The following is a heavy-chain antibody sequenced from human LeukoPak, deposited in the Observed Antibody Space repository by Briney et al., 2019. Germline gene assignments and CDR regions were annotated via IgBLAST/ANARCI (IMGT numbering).Heavy chain of an antibody. CDR1: GFTFNTYV. CDR3: KSGGAAPGSFDY. D-gene: IGHD1-1*01. Sequence: GGSLRLSCAASGFTFNTYVMNWVRQAPGKGLEWVANIKYDGYEEYYVDSVKGRFTISRDNAKNSLYLQLNSLRVEDTAVYYCKSGGAAPGSFDYWGQGTLVTVSP. V-gene: IGHV3-7*01. J-gene: IGHJ4*02. CDR2: IKYDGYEE.